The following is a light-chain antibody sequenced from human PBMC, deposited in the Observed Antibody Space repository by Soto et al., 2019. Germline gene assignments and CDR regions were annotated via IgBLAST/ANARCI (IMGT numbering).Light chain of an antibody. V-gene: IGKV3-11*01. CDR2: DTS. CDR3: QQYTGPPTT. CDR1: QSVSRY. Sequence: EIEMTQSPATLSVSPGEGATLSCRASQSVSRYLAWYQQKPGQAPRLLIYDTSYRATGIPARFSGSGSGTDFTLTITRLEPEDSAVYFCQQYTGPPTTFGQGTRLEIK. J-gene: IGKJ5*01.